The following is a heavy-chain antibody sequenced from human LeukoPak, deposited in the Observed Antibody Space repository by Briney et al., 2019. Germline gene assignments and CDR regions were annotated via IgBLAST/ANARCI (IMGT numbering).Heavy chain of an antibody. D-gene: IGHD2-2*01. Sequence: GGSLRLSCAASGFTFSSYDINWVRQAPGKGLEWVAVISYDGTNKYYADSVKGRFTISRDNSNNMLYLQINSLRAEDTAVYYCARAGRYCSSASRPEYFQHWGQGTLVTVSS. CDR2: ISYDGTNK. V-gene: IGHV3-30-3*01. J-gene: IGHJ1*01. CDR3: ARAGRYCSSASRPEYFQH. CDR1: GFTFSSYD.